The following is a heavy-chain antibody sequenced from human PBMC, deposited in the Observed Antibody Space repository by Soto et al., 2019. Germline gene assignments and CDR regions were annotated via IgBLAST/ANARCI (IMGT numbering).Heavy chain of an antibody. CDR3: ARVSLYFDWSDDAFDI. V-gene: IGHV3-74*01. CDR2: INSDGSST. CDR1: GFTFSSYW. J-gene: IGHJ3*02. Sequence: GGSLRLSCAASGFTFSSYWMHWVRQAPGKGLVWVSRINSDGSSTSYADSVKGRFTISRDNAKNTLYLQMNSLRAQDTAVYYCARVSLYFDWSDDAFDIWGQGTMVTVSS. D-gene: IGHD3-9*01.